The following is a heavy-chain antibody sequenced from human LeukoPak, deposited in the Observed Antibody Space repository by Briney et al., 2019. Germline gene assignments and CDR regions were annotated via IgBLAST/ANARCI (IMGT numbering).Heavy chain of an antibody. D-gene: IGHD6-19*01. V-gene: IGHV3-21*01. CDR2: ISSSSSYI. CDR3: ARGGEDSSGWYEHFDY. J-gene: IGHJ4*02. CDR1: GFTFSSYS. Sequence: PGGSLRLSCAASGFTFSSYSMNWVRQAPGKGLEWVSSISSSSSYIYYADSVKGRFTISRDNAKNSLYLQMNSLRAEDTAVYYCARGGEDSSGWYEHFDYWGRGTLVTVSS.